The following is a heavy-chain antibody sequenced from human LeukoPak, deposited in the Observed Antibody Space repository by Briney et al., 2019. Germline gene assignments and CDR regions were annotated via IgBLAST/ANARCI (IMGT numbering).Heavy chain of an antibody. J-gene: IGHJ4*02. CDR1: GISISSGGYS. Sequence: SQTLSLTCVVSGISISSGGYSWSWIRQPPGKGLEWIGCIYDSGSTYYDPSLKSRVTISLDRALNQFSLKLTSVTAADTAEYYCARYPPAYGIDYWGQGTLVTVSS. CDR3: ARYPPAYGIDY. CDR2: IYDSGST. V-gene: IGHV4-30-2*01. D-gene: IGHD4-17*01.